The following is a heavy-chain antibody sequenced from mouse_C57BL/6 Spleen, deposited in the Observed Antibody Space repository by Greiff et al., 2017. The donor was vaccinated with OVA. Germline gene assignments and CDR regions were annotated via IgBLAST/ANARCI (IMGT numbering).Heavy chain of an antibody. CDR2: INPNNGGT. D-gene: IGHD1-1*01. J-gene: IGHJ3*01. V-gene: IGHV1-26*01. CDR3: ALYYYVSSGFAY. Sequence: EVQLHQSGPELVKPGDSVKISCKASGYTFTDYYMNWVKQSHGKSLEWIGDINPNNGGTSYNQKFKGKATLTVDKSSSTAYMELRSLTTEDSAVYYCALYYYVSSGFAYWGQGTLVTVSA. CDR1: GYTFTDYY.